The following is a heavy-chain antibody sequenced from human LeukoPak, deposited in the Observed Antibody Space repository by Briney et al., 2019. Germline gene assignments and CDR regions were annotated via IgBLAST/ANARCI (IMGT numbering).Heavy chain of an antibody. Sequence: ASVKVSCKASGYTFTSYYMHWVRQAPGQGLEWMGIINPSGGSTSYAQKFQGRVTITADESTSTAYMELSSLRSEDTAVYYCARAGIQLWLLGWFDPWGQGTLVTVSS. CDR2: INPSGGST. CDR1: GYTFTSYY. V-gene: IGHV1-46*01. D-gene: IGHD5-18*01. CDR3: ARAGIQLWLLGWFDP. J-gene: IGHJ5*02.